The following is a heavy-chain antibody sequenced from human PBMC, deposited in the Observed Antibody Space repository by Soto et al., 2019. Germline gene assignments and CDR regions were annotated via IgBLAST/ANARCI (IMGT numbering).Heavy chain of an antibody. CDR1: GYTFTSDG. Sequence: QVQLVQSGAEVKKPGASVKVSCKASGYTFTSDGISWVRQAPGQGLEWMGWISDYDGNSNYAQKLQGRVTMTTDTSTSTAYMELRSLRSDDTAVYYCARDSAGAKGYYCYYMDVWGKGTTVTVSS. J-gene: IGHJ6*03. CDR3: ARDSAGAKGYYCYYMDV. V-gene: IGHV1-18*01. CDR2: ISDYDGNS.